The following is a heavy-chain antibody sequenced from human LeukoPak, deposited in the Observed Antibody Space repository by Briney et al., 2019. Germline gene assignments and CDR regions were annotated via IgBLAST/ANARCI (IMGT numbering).Heavy chain of an antibody. CDR1: GGSISSYY. V-gene: IGHV4-59*01. J-gene: IGHJ4*02. CDR3: ARVGGYAEADY. D-gene: IGHD2-2*01. CDR2: IYYSGST. Sequence: SETLSLTXTVSGGSISSYYWSWIRQPPGKGLEWIGYIYYSGSTNYNPSLKSRVTISVDTSKNQFSLKLSSVTAADTAVYYCARVGGYAEADYWGQGTLVTVSS.